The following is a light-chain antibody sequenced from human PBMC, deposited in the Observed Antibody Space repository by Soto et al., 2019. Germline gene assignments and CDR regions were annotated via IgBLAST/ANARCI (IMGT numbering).Light chain of an antibody. CDR1: KLGHKY. CDR3: QAWDSSTGV. V-gene: IGLV3-1*01. J-gene: IGLJ1*01. Sequence: SYKLTQPPSVSVTPGQTASITCSGDKLGHKYACWYQQKPGQSPVLVIYQDNKRPSGIPERFSGSNSGNTATLTISGTQAMDEADYYCQAWDSSTGVFGTGTKLTVI. CDR2: QDN.